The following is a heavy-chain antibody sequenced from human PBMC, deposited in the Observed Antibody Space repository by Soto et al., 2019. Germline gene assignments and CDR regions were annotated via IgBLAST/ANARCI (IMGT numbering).Heavy chain of an antibody. CDR3: ARGNYDFWSGYCDY. Sequence: QVQLVESGGGVVQPGRSLRLSCAASGFTFSSYGMHWVRQAPGKGLEWVAVIWYDGSNKYYADSVKGRFTISRDNSKNTLYLQMNSLRADDTAVYYCARGNYDFWSGYCDYWGQGTLVTVSS. V-gene: IGHV3-33*01. D-gene: IGHD3-3*01. CDR2: IWYDGSNK. J-gene: IGHJ4*02. CDR1: GFTFSSYG.